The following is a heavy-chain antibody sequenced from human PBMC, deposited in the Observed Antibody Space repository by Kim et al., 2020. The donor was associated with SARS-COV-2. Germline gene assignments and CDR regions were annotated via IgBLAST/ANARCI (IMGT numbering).Heavy chain of an antibody. CDR3: SRVPYDILSMDV. D-gene: IGHD3-9*01. V-gene: IGHV1-3*01. Sequence: ASVKVSCKASGYTFTSYDRYWVRQAPGQRLEGMGWINAGNGNTKYSQKFQGRVTITRDTSASTAYMELSSLRSEDTAVYYCSRVPYDILSMDVWGQGTTVTVSS. J-gene: IGHJ6*02. CDR2: INAGNGNT. CDR1: GYTFTSYD.